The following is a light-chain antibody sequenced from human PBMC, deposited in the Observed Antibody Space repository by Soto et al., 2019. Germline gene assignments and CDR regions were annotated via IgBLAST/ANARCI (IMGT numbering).Light chain of an antibody. Sequence: EIVLTQSPATLSLSPGDRATLSCRASQSVTSALAWFQQKPGQAPRLLIYDVSRRATGIPARFSRSGSGTDFTLTINSLEPEDFASYYCQLDGSSPRYTFGQGTKLEIK. J-gene: IGKJ2*01. CDR3: QLDGSSPRYT. CDR1: QSVTSA. CDR2: DVS. V-gene: IGKV3-11*01.